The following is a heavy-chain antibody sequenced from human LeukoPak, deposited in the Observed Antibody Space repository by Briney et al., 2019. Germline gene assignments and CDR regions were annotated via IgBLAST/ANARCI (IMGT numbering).Heavy chain of an antibody. CDR1: GGSISSGSYY. V-gene: IGHV4-61*02. CDR3: AREGYTYYYGSGSYYSGENWFDP. J-gene: IGHJ5*02. D-gene: IGHD3-10*01. Sequence: PSETLSLTCTVSGGSISSGSYYWSWIRQPAGKGLEWIGRIYTSGSTNYNPSLKSRVTISVDTSKNQFSLKLSSVTAADTAVYYCAREGYTYYYGSGSYYSGENWFDPWGQGTLVTVSS. CDR2: IYTSGST.